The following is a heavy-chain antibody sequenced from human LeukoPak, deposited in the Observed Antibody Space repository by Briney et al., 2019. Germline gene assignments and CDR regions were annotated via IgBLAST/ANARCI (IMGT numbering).Heavy chain of an antibody. V-gene: IGHV4-59*11. CDR1: GGSIKSHF. D-gene: IGHD3-10*01. CDR3: ARVYYGRSYDYWYFDL. CDR2: IYYSGST. Sequence: SETLSLTCTVSGGSIKSHFWSWVRQPPGKGLEWIGYIYYSGSTNYKPSLKSRVTISVDTSKNQFSLKLNSVTAADTAVYYCARVYYGRSYDYWYFDLWGRGTLVTVSS. J-gene: IGHJ2*01.